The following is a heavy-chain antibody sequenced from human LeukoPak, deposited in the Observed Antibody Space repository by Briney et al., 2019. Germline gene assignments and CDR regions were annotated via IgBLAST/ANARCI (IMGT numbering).Heavy chain of an antibody. J-gene: IGHJ6*03. CDR3: VGAVTTRGARYYYMDV. V-gene: IGHV3-74*01. Sequence: PGRSLRLSCAASGFTFSSYWMHWVRQAPGKGLVWVSRINSDGSSTSYADSAKGRFTISRDNAKNTLYLQMNSLRAEDTAVYYCVGAVTTRGARYYYMDVWGKGTTVTVSS. CDR1: GFTFSSYW. D-gene: IGHD4-17*01. CDR2: INSDGSST.